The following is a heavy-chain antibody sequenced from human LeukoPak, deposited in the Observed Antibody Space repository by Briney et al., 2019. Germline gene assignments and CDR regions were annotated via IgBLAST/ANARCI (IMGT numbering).Heavy chain of an antibody. Sequence: GGSLRLSCAASGFTFSSYAMHWVRQAPGKGLEWVAVISYDGSNKYYADSVKGRLTISRDNSKNTLYLQMNSLRAEDTAVYYCARDRELSYFDYWGQGTLVTVSS. CDR1: GFTFSSYA. J-gene: IGHJ4*02. CDR3: ARDRELSYFDY. CDR2: ISYDGSNK. V-gene: IGHV3-30-3*01. D-gene: IGHD1-7*01.